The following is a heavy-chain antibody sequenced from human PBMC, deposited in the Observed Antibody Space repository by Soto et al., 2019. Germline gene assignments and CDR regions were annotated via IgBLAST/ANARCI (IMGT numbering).Heavy chain of an antibody. CDR3: TKHGLKASSSPYNWFDT. J-gene: IGHJ5*02. CDR1: GYSFTSYW. CDR2: IDPSDSNT. Sequence: PGESRKIPCKGSGYSFTSYWISWVRQMPGKGLQWMGRIDPSDSNTNYSPSFQGHVIIAVDKSISTAYLQWSSLKASDTAIYYCTKHGLKASSSPYNWFDTWGQGSLVTVSS. V-gene: IGHV5-10-1*01. D-gene: IGHD6-6*01.